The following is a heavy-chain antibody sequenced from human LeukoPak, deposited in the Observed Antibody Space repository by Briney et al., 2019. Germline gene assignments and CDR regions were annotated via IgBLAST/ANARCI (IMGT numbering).Heavy chain of an antibody. J-gene: IGHJ4*02. CDR1: GGSFSGYY. CDR2: INHSGST. Sequence: PSETLSLTCAVYGGSFSGYYWSWIRQPPGKGLEWIGEINHSGSTNYNPSLKSRVTISVDTSKNQFSLKLSSVTAADTAVYYCARQGSSGWSHFDHWGQGTLVTVSS. CDR3: ARQGSSGWSHFDH. V-gene: IGHV4-34*01. D-gene: IGHD6-19*01.